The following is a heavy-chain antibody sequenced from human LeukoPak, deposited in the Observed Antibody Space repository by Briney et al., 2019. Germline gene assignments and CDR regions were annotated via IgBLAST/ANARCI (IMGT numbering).Heavy chain of an antibody. CDR1: GFTFSSNE. CDR2: ISTGGGTT. Sequence: GGSLRLSCAASGFTFSSNEMSWVRQGSGKGLEWVSAISTGGGTTYADSVKGRFTISRDNSKNTLYLQMNSLRAEDTAIYYCAKTIPYWYFDLWGRGTLVTVSS. D-gene: IGHD5-24*01. V-gene: IGHV3-23*01. CDR3: AKTIPYWYFDL. J-gene: IGHJ2*01.